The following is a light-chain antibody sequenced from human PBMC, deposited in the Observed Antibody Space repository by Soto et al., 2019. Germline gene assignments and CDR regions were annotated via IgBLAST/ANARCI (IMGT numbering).Light chain of an antibody. V-gene: IGLV1-47*01. CDR3: TPWDDSLXGYV. Sequence: QSFLTQPPSASGAPVQRVTISCSGSSSNIGSNYVYWYQQFPVTAPKLLIYRNSQRPSGVPDRFSGSKSGSSASLAIIGLRSEDEADYYCTPWDDSLXGYVVGTGTKVXV. J-gene: IGLJ1*01. CDR2: RNS. CDR1: SSNIGSNY.